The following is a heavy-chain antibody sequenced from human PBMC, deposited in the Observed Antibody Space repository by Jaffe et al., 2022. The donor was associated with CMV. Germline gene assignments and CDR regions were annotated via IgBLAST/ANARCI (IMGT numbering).Heavy chain of an antibody. J-gene: IGHJ6*02. CDR2: IYYSGST. CDR1: GGSISSSSYY. CDR3: ARLNGMVRGKHNYYYYGMDV. Sequence: QLQLQESGPGLVKPSETLSLTCTVSGGSISSSSYYWGWIRQPPGKGLEWIGSIYYSGSTYYNPSLKSRVTISVDTSKNQFSLKLSSVTAADTAVYYCARLNGMVRGKHNYYYYGMDVWGQGTTVTVSS. D-gene: IGHD3-10*01. V-gene: IGHV4-39*01.